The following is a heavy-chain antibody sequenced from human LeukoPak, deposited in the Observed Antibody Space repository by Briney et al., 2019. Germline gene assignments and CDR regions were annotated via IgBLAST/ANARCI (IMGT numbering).Heavy chain of an antibody. CDR2: IIGSGSST. J-gene: IGHJ5*02. Sequence: GGTLRLSCAASGFTFSSYGMSWVRQAPGKGLQWVSVIIGSGSSTYYADSVKGRFTISRDNARSTLYLQMNSLRAEDTAVYYCARWYYYETSGLYYGSFDNWGQGTLVTVSS. CDR1: GFTFSSYG. CDR3: ARWYYYETSGLYYGSFDN. D-gene: IGHD3-22*01. V-gene: IGHV3-23*01.